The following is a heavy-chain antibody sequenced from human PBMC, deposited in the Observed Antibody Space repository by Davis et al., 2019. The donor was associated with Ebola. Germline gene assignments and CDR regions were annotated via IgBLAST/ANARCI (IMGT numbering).Heavy chain of an antibody. Sequence: AVSVNVSRQVSLYTLAELSILWVRQAPGKGLEWMGSFDPEDGEAIYAQKFQDRVTMTEDTSTDTAYMELSRLRFEDTAVYYCTIGGITGGFDYWGQGTLVTVSS. D-gene: IGHD1-14*01. J-gene: IGHJ4*02. CDR1: LYTLAELS. CDR2: FDPEDGEA. CDR3: TIGGITGGFDY. V-gene: IGHV1-24*01.